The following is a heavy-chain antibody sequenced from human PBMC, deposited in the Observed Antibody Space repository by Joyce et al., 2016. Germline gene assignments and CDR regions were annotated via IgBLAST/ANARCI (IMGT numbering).Heavy chain of an antibody. CDR1: GFIVSSNY. D-gene: IGHD3-16*01. Sequence: EVQLVESGGGLIQPGGSLRLSCAASGFIVSSNYMSWVRQPPGKGLEWVSVIDSGDTTHYADSVKGRFTISRDNSKNTLYLQMNSLRAEDTAVYYCAREGRLRGFIYGPEVSWGQGTLVTVSS. J-gene: IGHJ5*02. CDR3: AREGRLRGFIYGPEVS. CDR2: IDSGDTT. V-gene: IGHV3-53*01.